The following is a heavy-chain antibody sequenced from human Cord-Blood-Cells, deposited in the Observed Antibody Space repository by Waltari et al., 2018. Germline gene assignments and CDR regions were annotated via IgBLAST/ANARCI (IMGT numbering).Heavy chain of an antibody. D-gene: IGHD3-10*01. CDR2: INHSGST. V-gene: IGHV4-34*01. CDR3: ARAAMVRGVIN. J-gene: IGHJ4*02. Sequence: QVQLQQWGAGLLKPSETLSLTCAVYGGSFSGYYWSWIRQPPGKGLEWIGEINHSGSTNDNPSLKSRVTISVDTSKNQFSLKLSSVTAADTAVYYCARAAMVRGVINWGQGTLVTVSS. CDR1: GGSFSGYY.